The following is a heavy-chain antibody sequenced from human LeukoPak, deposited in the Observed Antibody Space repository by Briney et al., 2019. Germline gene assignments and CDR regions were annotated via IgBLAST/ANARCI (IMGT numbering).Heavy chain of an antibody. CDR1: GFTFDDYA. D-gene: IGHD6-13*01. J-gene: IGHJ4*02. CDR3: AKGKRPSSSWYVFDY. Sequence: GGSLRLSCAASGFTFDDYAMHWVRQAPGKGLEWVSGISWNSGSIGYADSVKGRFTISRDNAKNSLYLQMNSLRAEDMALYYCAKGKRPSSSWYVFDYWGQGTLVTVSS. V-gene: IGHV3-9*03. CDR2: ISWNSGSI.